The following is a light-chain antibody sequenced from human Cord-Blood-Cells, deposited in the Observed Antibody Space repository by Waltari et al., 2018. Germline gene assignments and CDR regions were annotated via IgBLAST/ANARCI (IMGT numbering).Light chain of an antibody. V-gene: IGKV4-1*01. J-gene: IGKJ2*02. CDR3: QQYYSTPRT. CDR1: QSVLYSSNNKNY. CDR2: WAS. Sequence: DIVMTQSPDPLPVSLGERATINCKSSQSVLYSSNNKNYLAWYQQKPGQPPKLLIYWASTRECGVPDRFSGSGSGTDFTLTISSLQAEDVAVYYCQQYYSTPRTFGQGTKLEIK.